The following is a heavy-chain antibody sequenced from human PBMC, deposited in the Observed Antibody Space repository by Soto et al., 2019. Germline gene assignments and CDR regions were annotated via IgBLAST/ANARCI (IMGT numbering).Heavy chain of an antibody. V-gene: IGHV1-18*01. J-gene: IGHJ6*02. Sequence: QVQLVQSGAEVKKPGASVKVSCKASGYTFTSYGISWVRQAPGQGLEWMGWISAYNGNTNYAQKLQGRVTMTTDTSTSTAYMELRSLRSDDTAVYYFARGPCSSTSCYQGHYYYGMDVWGQGTTVTVSS. D-gene: IGHD2-2*01. CDR3: ARGPCSSTSCYQGHYYYGMDV. CDR1: GYTFTSYG. CDR2: ISAYNGNT.